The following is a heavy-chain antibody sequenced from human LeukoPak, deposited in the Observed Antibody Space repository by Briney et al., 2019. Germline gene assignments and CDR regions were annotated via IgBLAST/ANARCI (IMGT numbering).Heavy chain of an antibody. CDR2: IYYSGST. CDR3: ARAPSIYWNDVPSFDY. J-gene: IGHJ4*02. CDR1: GGSISSSSYY. V-gene: IGHV4-61*01. D-gene: IGHD1-1*01. Sequence: SETLSLTCTVSGGSISSSSYYWSWIRQPPGKGLEWIGYIYYSGSTNYNPSLKSRVTISVDTSKNQFSLKLSSVTAADTAVYYCARAPSIYWNDVPSFDYWGQGTLVTVSS.